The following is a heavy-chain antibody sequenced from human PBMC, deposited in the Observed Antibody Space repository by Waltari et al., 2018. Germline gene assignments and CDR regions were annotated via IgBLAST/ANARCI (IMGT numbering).Heavy chain of an antibody. CDR1: GFSFSGSW. V-gene: IGHV3-7*01. CDR2: INPDGSGE. J-gene: IGHJ3*01. D-gene: IGHD3-10*01. Sequence: EVQLLESGGGLVQPGGSLRLSCAASGFSFSGSWMTWVRQAPGEGLEWVAEINPDGSGEYDVDSVNGRFTISRDNTKNSLYLQMNSLRPDDTAVYFCARDPAFGAFDFWGQGTVVTVSS. CDR3: ARDPAFGAFDF.